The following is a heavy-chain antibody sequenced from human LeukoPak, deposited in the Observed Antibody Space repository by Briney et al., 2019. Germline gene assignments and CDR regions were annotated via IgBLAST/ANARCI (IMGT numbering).Heavy chain of an antibody. CDR3: ARHREGSYLN. Sequence: HGESLKISCKCSGYSFTNYWTTWVRQIPGKGLEWMGRIDPTDSYPNYSPAFQGHVTISTDKYISTAYLQWSSLKASDTAMYYCARHREGSYLNWGQGTLVTVSS. J-gene: IGHJ4*02. V-gene: IGHV5-10-1*01. D-gene: IGHD1-26*01. CDR1: GYSFTNYW. CDR2: IDPTDSYP.